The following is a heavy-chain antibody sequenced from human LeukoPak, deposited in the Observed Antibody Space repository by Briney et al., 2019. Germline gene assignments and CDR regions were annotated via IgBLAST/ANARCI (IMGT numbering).Heavy chain of an antibody. CDR2: ISYDGSNK. D-gene: IGHD4-17*01. V-gene: IGHV3-30*03. Sequence: GGSLRLSCEASGFIFSTYGMHWVRQAPGKGLEWVAVISYDGSNKYYADSVKGRFTISRDNAKNSLYLQMNSLRDEDTAVYYCARRAYGDDSFDYWGQGTLVTVSS. CDR3: ARRAYGDDSFDY. CDR1: GFIFSTYG. J-gene: IGHJ4*02.